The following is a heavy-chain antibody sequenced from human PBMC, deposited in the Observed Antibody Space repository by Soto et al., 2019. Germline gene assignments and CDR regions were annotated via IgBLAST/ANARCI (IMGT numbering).Heavy chain of an antibody. D-gene: IGHD5-12*01. J-gene: IGHJ6*02. V-gene: IGHV4-34*01. CDR1: GGSFSGYY. CDR3: ARGGLSVDIVATTRVPTTIMDV. CDR2: INHSGST. Sequence: SETLSLTCAVYGGSFSGYYWSWIRQPPGKGLEWIGEINHSGSTNYNPSLKSRVTISVDTSKNQFSLKLSSVTAADTAVYYCARGGLSVDIVATTRVPTTIMDVWGQGTTVTVSS.